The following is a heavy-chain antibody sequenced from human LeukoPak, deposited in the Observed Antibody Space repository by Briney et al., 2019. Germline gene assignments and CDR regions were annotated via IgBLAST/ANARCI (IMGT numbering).Heavy chain of an antibody. D-gene: IGHD6-19*01. CDR3: ARAAVAGIWFDS. V-gene: IGHV4-59*01. Sequence: PSEXLSLTCTVSGGSMSSYYWSWIRRPPGKGLEWIAYIYYSGSTNYNPSLKRRLTISVDTSKNQFSLKLSSVTAADTAVYYCARAAVAGIWFDSWGQGTLVTVSS. J-gene: IGHJ5*01. CDR1: GGSMSSYY. CDR2: IYYSGST.